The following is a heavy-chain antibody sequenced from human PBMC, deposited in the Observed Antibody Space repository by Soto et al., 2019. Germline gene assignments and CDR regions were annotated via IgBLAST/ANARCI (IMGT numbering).Heavy chain of an antibody. Sequence: PSETLSLTCAVYGGSFSGYYWSWIRQSPGKGLEWIGEIHHSGSTNYNPSLKSRVTISVDTSKNQFSLKLSSVTAADTAVYYCARVLPDYDILTGYYQGGWFDPWGQGTLVTVSS. D-gene: IGHD3-9*01. CDR1: GGSFSGYY. CDR3: ARVLPDYDILTGYYQGGWFDP. V-gene: IGHV4-34*09. J-gene: IGHJ5*02. CDR2: IHHSGST.